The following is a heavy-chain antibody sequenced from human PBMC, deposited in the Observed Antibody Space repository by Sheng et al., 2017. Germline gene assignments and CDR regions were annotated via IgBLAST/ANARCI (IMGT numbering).Heavy chain of an antibody. CDR2: VSGSGVST. V-gene: IGHV3-23*04. D-gene: IGHD5-12*01. J-gene: IGHJ4*02. Sequence: EVQLVESGGGLVQPGGSLRLSCTASGFTFNTYAMIWVRQAPGKGLEWVSGVSGSGVSTYYADSVKGRFTISRDNSKNTMYLQMNSLRVEDTAVYYCAKRNTGDDLGGGYWGQGTLVTVSS. CDR1: GFTFNTYA. CDR3: AKRNTGDDLGGGY.